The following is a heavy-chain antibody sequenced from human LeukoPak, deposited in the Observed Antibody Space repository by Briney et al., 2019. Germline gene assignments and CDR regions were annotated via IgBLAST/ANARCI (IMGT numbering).Heavy chain of an antibody. J-gene: IGHJ6*03. D-gene: IGHD1-26*01. V-gene: IGHV3-30*02. CDR3: AKDRSYSDYYVDV. CDR1: GFTFSRHG. CDR2: IRCDGNNK. Sequence: GGSLRLSCAASGFTFSRHGIHWVRQAPGKGLEWVAFIRCDGNNKYYADSVKGRFTISRDNSKDTLYLQMNSLRAEDTAVYYCAKDRSYSDYYVDVWGKGTTVTVSS.